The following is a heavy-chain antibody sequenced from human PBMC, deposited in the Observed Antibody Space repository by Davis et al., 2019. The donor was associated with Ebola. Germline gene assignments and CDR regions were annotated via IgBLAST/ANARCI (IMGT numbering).Heavy chain of an antibody. Sequence: SETLSLTCAVSGGSISSSNWWSWVRQPPGKGLAWIGEIYHSGSTNYNPSLKSRVTISVDTSKNQFSLKLSSVTAADTAVYYCARGPHTYGMDVWGQGTTVTVSS. CDR2: IYHSGST. CDR1: GGSISSSNW. CDR3: ARGPHTYGMDV. J-gene: IGHJ6*02. V-gene: IGHV4-4*02.